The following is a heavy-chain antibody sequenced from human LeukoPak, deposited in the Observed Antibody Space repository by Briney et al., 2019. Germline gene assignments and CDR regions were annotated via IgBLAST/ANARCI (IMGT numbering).Heavy chain of an antibody. V-gene: IGHV4-4*07. CDR3: ARLGSSGSAQYFQD. CDR1: GGSISSYY. CDR2: IYTSGTT. Sequence: NSSETLSLTCTVSGGSISSYYWSWIRQPAGKGLEWIGRIYTSGTTNYNSSLKSRLTMSVDTSKNQFSLKLSSVTAADTAVYYCARLGSSGSAQYFQDWGQGTLVTVSS. J-gene: IGHJ1*01. D-gene: IGHD6-19*01.